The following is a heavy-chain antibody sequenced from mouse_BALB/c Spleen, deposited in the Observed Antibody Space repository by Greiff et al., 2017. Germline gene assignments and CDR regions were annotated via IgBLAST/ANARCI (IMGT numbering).Heavy chain of an antibody. V-gene: IGHV1S126*01. D-gene: IGHD1-1*01. CDR3: ARDGSSLL. Sequence: VKLMESGPQLVRPGASVKISCKASGYSFTSYWMHWVKQRPGQGLEWIGMIDPSDSETRLNQKFKDKATLTVDKSSSTAYMQLSSPTSEDSAVYYCARDGSSLLWGQGTSVTVSS. J-gene: IGHJ4*01. CDR2: IDPSDSET. CDR1: GYSFTSYW.